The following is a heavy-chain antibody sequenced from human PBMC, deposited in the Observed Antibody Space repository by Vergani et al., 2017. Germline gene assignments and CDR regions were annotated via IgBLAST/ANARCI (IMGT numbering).Heavy chain of an antibody. CDR2: ISSSSSYI. Sequence: EVQLVQSGAEVKKPGESLKISCKGSGYSFIMYWIGWVRQMPGKGLEWVSSISSSSSYIYYADSVKGRFTISRDNAKNSLYLQMNSLRAEDTAVYYCASDEEYYYDSSGYYLYWGQGTLVTVSS. J-gene: IGHJ4*02. V-gene: IGHV3-21*01. CDR1: GYSFIMYW. D-gene: IGHD3-22*01. CDR3: ASDEEYYYDSSGYYLY.